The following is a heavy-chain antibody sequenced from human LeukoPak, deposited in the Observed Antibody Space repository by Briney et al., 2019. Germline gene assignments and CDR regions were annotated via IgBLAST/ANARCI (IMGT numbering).Heavy chain of an antibody. Sequence: PSGTLSLTCAVSGGSISSSNWWSWVRQPPGKGLEWIGEIYHSGSTNYNPSLKSRVTISVDKSKNQFSLKLSSVTAADTAVYYCARVGVARWELRLRGRYNWFDPWGQGTLVTVSS. J-gene: IGHJ5*02. V-gene: IGHV4-4*02. CDR3: ARVGVARWELRLRGRYNWFDP. D-gene: IGHD1-26*01. CDR1: GGSISSSNW. CDR2: IYHSGST.